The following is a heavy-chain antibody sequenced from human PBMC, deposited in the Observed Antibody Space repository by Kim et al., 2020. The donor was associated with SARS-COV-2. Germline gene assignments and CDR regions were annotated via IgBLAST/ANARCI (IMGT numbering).Heavy chain of an antibody. CDR2: ISSSSSYI. Sequence: GGSLRLSCAASGFTFSSYSMNWVRQAPGKGLEWVSSISSSSSYIYYADSVKGRFTISRDNAKNSLYLQMTSLRAEETAVYYCARDRVTMIVVDYYFDYWGQGTTVTVSS. CDR3: ARDRVTMIVVDYYFDY. CDR1: GFTFSSYS. J-gene: IGHJ4*02. V-gene: IGHV3-21*01. D-gene: IGHD3-22*01.